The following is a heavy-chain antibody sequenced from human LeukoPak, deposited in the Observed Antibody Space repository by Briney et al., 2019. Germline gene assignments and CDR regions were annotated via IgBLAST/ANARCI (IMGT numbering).Heavy chain of an antibody. D-gene: IGHD3-22*01. CDR2: IKQDGSEK. CDR1: GFTFSSYW. Sequence: GGSLRLSCAASGFTFSSYWMSWVRQAPGKGLEWVANIKQDGSEKYYVDSVKGRFTISRDNAKNSLYLQMNGLRAEDTAVYYCARLDYYDSIGMDVWGQGTTVTVSS. V-gene: IGHV3-7*01. CDR3: ARLDYYDSIGMDV. J-gene: IGHJ6*02.